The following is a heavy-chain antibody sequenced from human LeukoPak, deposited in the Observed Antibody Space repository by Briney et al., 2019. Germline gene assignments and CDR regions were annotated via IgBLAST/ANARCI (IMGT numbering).Heavy chain of an antibody. J-gene: IGHJ3*02. Sequence: PGRSLRLSCAASGFTFDDYAMHWVRQAPGKGLEWVSGISWNSGSIGYADSVKGRFTISRDNAQNSLYLQMNSLRAEDTALYYCAKEDSSGWYSSAFDIWGQGTMVTVSS. CDR3: AKEDSSGWYSSAFDI. CDR1: GFTFDDYA. D-gene: IGHD6-19*01. CDR2: ISWNSGSI. V-gene: IGHV3-9*01.